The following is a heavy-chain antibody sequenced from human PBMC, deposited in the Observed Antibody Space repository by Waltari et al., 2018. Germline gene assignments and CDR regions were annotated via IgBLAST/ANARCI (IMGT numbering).Heavy chain of an antibody. Sequence: QLQLQESGPGLVKPSETLSLTCAVSGYSISSGYYWGWIRQPPGKGLEWIGSIYHSGSTYYNPSLKSRVTISVDTSKNQFSLKLSSVTAADTAVYYCARGGRYYYGSGSGGNFDYWGQGTLVTVSS. CDR1: GYSISSGYY. J-gene: IGHJ4*02. D-gene: IGHD3-10*01. CDR3: ARGGRYYYGSGSGGNFDY. CDR2: IYHSGST. V-gene: IGHV4-38-2*01.